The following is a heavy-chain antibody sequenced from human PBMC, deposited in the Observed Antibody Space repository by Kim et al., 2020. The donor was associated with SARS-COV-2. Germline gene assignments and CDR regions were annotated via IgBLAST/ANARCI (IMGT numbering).Heavy chain of an antibody. J-gene: IGHJ4*02. CDR3: ARHWGPPDY. V-gene: IGHV4-39*01. D-gene: IGHD7-27*01. Sequence: GSTYYNPTLKSRVTISIDTAKNQFSLKLSSVTAADTAVYYCARHWGPPDYWGQGTLVTVSS. CDR2: GST.